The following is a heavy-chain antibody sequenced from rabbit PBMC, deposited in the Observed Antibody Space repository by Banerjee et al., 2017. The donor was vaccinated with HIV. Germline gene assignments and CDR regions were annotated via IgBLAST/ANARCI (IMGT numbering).Heavy chain of an antibody. CDR2: INAVTGKA. Sequence: QEQLVESGGGLVKPEGSLTLACKASGFSFSDRDVMCWVRQAPGKGLQWIACINAVTGKAVYASWAKGRFTFSKSSSTTVTLHMTSLTVADTATYFCARGSAAMTMVITGYYLSLWGPGTLVTVS. J-gene: IGHJ4*01. D-gene: IGHD2-1*01. V-gene: IGHV1S45*01. CDR3: ARGSAAMTMVITGYYLSL. CDR1: GFSFSDRDV.